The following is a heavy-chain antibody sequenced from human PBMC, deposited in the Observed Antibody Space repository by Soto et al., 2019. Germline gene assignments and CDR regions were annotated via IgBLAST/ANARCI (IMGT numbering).Heavy chain of an antibody. CDR2: IRQDGGEK. D-gene: IGHD3-10*01. J-gene: IGHJ4*02. CDR3: ARMSIGSYSFEL. Sequence: EVQLVESGGSLVQPGGSLRLSCTASGFALSAYWMTWVRQTPGKRLEWVAYIRQDGGEKYYVDSVRGRFTISRDNAKNSLYLQTSSVRADDTALYYCARMSIGSYSFELWGQGTQVTVSS. CDR1: GFALSAYW. V-gene: IGHV3-7*05.